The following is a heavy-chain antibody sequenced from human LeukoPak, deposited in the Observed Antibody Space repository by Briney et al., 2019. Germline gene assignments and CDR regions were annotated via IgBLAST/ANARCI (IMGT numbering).Heavy chain of an antibody. D-gene: IGHD6-13*01. CDR3: ARHDSYSSSFPYNWFDP. V-gene: IGHV1-69*06. CDR1: GGTFSSYA. Sequence: ASVKVSCKASGGTFSSYATSWVRQAPGQGLEWMGGIIPIFGTANYAQKFQGRVTITADKSTTTAYMELSSLRSEDTAVYFCARHDSYSSSFPYNWFDPWGQGTLVTVSS. CDR2: IIPIFGTA. J-gene: IGHJ5*02.